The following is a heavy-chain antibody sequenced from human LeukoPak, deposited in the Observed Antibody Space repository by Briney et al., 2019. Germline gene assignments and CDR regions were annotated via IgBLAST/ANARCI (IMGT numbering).Heavy chain of an antibody. J-gene: IGHJ3*02. Sequence: SETLSLTCTVSGGSISSYYWSWIRQPPGKGLEWIGYIYTSGSTNYNPSLKSRVTISVDTSKNQFSLKLSSVTAADTAVYHCARLPTDCSSTSCYYNAFDIWGQGTMVTVSS. CDR2: IYTSGST. V-gene: IGHV4-4*09. CDR3: ARLPTDCSSTSCYYNAFDI. CDR1: GGSISSYY. D-gene: IGHD2-2*01.